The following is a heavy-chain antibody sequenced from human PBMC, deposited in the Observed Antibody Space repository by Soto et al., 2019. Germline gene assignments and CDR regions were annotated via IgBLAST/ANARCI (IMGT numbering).Heavy chain of an antibody. D-gene: IGHD4-17*01. CDR3: AKAYATTALDY. Sequence: GGSLRLSCAASGFTFRSYGMHWVRQAPGKGLEWVAVISYDGSEKYYADSVKGRFTISRDNSKNTLYLQMNSLRPEDTAVYYCAKAYATTALDYWGQGTLVTVSS. CDR2: ISYDGSEK. CDR1: GFTFRSYG. V-gene: IGHV3-30*18. J-gene: IGHJ4*02.